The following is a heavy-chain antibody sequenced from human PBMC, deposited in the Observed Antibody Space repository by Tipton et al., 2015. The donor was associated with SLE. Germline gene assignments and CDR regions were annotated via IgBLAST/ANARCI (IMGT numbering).Heavy chain of an antibody. D-gene: IGHD3-22*01. CDR1: GGSFSSYY. Sequence: TLSLTCAVYGGSFSSYYWSWIRQPPGKGLEWIGYIYYSGSTKYNPSLKSRVTISVDTSKNQFSLKLNSVTAADTAVYYCARDHGITMIGEYWGQGTLVTVSS. CDR3: ARDHGITMIGEY. V-gene: IGHV4-59*01. J-gene: IGHJ4*02. CDR2: IYYSGST.